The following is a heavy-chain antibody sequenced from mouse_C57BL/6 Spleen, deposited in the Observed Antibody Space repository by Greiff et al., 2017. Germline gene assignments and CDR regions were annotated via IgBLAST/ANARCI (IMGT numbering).Heavy chain of an antibody. Sequence: EVQVVESGGGLVKPGGSLKLSCAASGFTFSSYAMSWVRQTPEKRLEWVATISDGGSYTYYPDNVKGRFTISRDNAKNNLYLHMSHLKSEDTAMYYCARASRWDTTVVAYFDYWGQGTTLTVSS. V-gene: IGHV5-4*01. D-gene: IGHD1-1*01. CDR3: ARASRWDTTVVAYFDY. J-gene: IGHJ2*01. CDR2: ISDGGSYT. CDR1: GFTFSSYA.